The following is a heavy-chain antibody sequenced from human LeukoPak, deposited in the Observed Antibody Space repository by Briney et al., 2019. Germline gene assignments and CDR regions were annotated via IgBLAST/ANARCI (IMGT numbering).Heavy chain of an antibody. J-gene: IGHJ4*02. V-gene: IGHV3-21*01. CDR1: GFTFSRYS. Sequence: GGSLRLSCAASGFTFSRYSMNWVRQAPGKGLEWVSSISISSNYIYYPDSLKGRFTISRDNAKNSLYLQMNSLRAEDTAVYYCARGQLYYDSSGFDYWGQGTLVTVSS. CDR2: ISISSNYI. D-gene: IGHD3-22*01. CDR3: ARGQLYYDSSGFDY.